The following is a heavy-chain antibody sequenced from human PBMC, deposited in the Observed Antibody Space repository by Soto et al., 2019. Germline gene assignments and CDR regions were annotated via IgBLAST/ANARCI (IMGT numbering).Heavy chain of an antibody. Sequence: QVQLQESGPGLVKPSQTLSLTCTVSGGSISSGGYYWSWIRQHPGKGLEWIGYIYYSGSTYYNPSLKSRVTISVDPSKNQFALKLSSVTAADTAVYYCAREGGIVGATAADYWGQGTLVTVSS. D-gene: IGHD1-26*01. J-gene: IGHJ4*02. CDR3: AREGGIVGATAADY. CDR1: GGSISSGGYY. V-gene: IGHV4-31*03. CDR2: IYYSGST.